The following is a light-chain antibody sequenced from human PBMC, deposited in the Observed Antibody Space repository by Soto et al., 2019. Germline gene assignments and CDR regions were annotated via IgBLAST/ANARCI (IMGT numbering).Light chain of an antibody. CDR3: QQLET. Sequence: IVLTQSPGTLSLSPGERATLSCRASQSVRSNYLAWYQQKPGQAPRLLIYGASSRATGIPDRFSGSGSGTDFTLTISRLEPEDFAVYYCQQLETFGQGTKVEIK. V-gene: IGKV3-20*01. J-gene: IGKJ1*01. CDR1: QSVRSNY. CDR2: GAS.